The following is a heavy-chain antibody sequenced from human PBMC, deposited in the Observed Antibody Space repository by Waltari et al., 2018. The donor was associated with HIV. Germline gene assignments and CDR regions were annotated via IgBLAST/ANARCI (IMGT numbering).Heavy chain of an antibody. V-gene: IGHV4-4*02. CDR2: IYHSGST. J-gene: IGHJ6*02. D-gene: IGHD4-17*01. CDR1: GGSISSSNW. CDR3: ARSSTSSWGGNDYGDYVTYYYYGMDV. Sequence: QVQLQESGPGLVKPSGTLSLTCAVSGGSISSSNWWSWVRQPPGKGLEWIGEIYHSGSTNYNPSLKSRVTISVDKSKNQFSLKLSSVTAADTAVYYCARSSTSSWGGNDYGDYVTYYYYGMDVWGQGTTVTVSS.